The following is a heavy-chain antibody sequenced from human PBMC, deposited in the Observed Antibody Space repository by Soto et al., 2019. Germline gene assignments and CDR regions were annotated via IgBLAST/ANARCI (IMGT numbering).Heavy chain of an antibody. V-gene: IGHV6-1*01. Sequence: QVQLQQSGPGLVKPSQTLSLTCAVSGDSVSRNSAAWNWIRQSPSRGLEWLGRTYYRSKWYNDYAVYVKSRISINPDTSKNQLSLQLNSVTPEDTAVYYCARGVPYYDSSGYFSHFYGMDVWGQGTTVTVSS. CDR2: TYYRSKWYN. J-gene: IGHJ6*02. D-gene: IGHD3-22*01. CDR3: ARGVPYYDSSGYFSHFYGMDV. CDR1: GDSVSRNSAA.